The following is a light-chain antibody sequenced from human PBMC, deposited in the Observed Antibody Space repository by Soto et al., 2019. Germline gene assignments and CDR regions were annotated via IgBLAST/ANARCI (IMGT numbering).Light chain of an antibody. CDR3: QQYNYYPWT. CDR1: ESISSW. Sequence: DIQMTQSPSTLSASVGDSVTITCRASESISSWLAWYQLRPGQAPKLLISDASDLDSGVPPRFSGSGSETEFTRTISSLQPADFATYYCQQYNYYPWTFGQGTKVEIK. V-gene: IGKV1-5*01. J-gene: IGKJ1*01. CDR2: DAS.